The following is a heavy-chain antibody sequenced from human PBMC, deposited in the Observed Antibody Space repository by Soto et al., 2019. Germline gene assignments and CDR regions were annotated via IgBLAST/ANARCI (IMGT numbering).Heavy chain of an antibody. Sequence: QVQLVQSGAEVKKPGSSVKVSCKDSGGTFSTYSMFWVRQAPGQGLEWMGRIIPMLGIRNYAQRFQDRVTIPADKSRATAHMELSSLRSEDTALYYCTIGSWSGEVFDIWGQGTMVTVSS. CDR3: TIGSWSGEVFDI. D-gene: IGHD2-21*01. J-gene: IGHJ3*02. CDR2: IIPMLGIR. CDR1: GGTFSTYS. V-gene: IGHV1-69*02.